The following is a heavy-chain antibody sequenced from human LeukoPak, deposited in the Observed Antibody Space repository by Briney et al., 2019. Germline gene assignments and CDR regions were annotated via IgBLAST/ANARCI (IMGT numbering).Heavy chain of an antibody. V-gene: IGHV4-30-4*01. D-gene: IGHD3-10*01. Sequence: SETLSLTCTVSGSSISSGDYYWSWIRQPPGKGLEWIGYIYYSGSTYYNPSLKSRVTISVDTSKNQFSLKLSSVTAADTAVYYCARFGFGELFSGNWFDPWGQGTLVTVSS. J-gene: IGHJ5*02. CDR1: GSSISSGDYY. CDR2: IYYSGST. CDR3: ARFGFGELFSGNWFDP.